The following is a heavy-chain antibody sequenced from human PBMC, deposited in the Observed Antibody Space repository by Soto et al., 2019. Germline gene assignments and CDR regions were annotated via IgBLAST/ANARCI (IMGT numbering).Heavy chain of an antibody. V-gene: IGHV3-30*18. D-gene: IGHD3-16*01. J-gene: IGHJ5*02. Sequence: GGSLRLSCAGSGFTFSSYGMHWVRQAPGKGLERVAVISYDGSDKYYGDSVKSQFTISRDDSKNTLYLQMKSMRIEDTTIYYCAKTAGYDYVWGSSGLDPWGQGT. CDR1: GFTFSSYG. CDR2: ISYDGSDK. CDR3: AKTAGYDYVWGSSGLDP.